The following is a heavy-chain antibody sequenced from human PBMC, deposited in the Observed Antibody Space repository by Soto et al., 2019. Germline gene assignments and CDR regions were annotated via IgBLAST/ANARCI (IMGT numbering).Heavy chain of an antibody. Sequence: GGSLRLCCAASGFTFSDYAMSWVRQAPGKGLEWVSGISGSGGSTYYADSVKGRFTISRDNSKNTLYLQMNSLRAEDTAIYYCTITGNDYWGQATLVTVSS. D-gene: IGHD2-8*02. CDR1: GFTFSDYA. CDR2: ISGSGGST. J-gene: IGHJ4*02. CDR3: TITGNDY. V-gene: IGHV3-23*01.